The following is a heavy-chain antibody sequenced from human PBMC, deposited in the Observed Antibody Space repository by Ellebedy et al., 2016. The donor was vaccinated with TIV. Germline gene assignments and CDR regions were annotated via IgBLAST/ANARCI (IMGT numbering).Heavy chain of an antibody. CDR3: TREGYSGYAAGIDY. Sequence: SETLSLTXSVSGGSISRSTYYWGWIRQPPGKGLEWIGSIYYRGSTYYNPSLKSRVTMSMDTYKNQFSLKLSSVAAADTAVYYCTREGYSGYAAGIDYWGQGSLVTASS. CDR1: GGSISRSTYY. CDR2: IYYRGST. D-gene: IGHD5-12*01. V-gene: IGHV4-39*07. J-gene: IGHJ4*02.